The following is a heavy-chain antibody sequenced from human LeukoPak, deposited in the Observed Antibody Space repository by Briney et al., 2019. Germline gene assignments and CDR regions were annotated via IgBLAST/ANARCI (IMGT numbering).Heavy chain of an antibody. V-gene: IGHV1-69*01. D-gene: IGHD2-21*01. J-gene: IGHJ5*02. Sequence: SVKVSCKASGGTFSSYAISWVRQAPGQGLEWMGGIIPIFGTANYAQKFQGRVTITADESTSTAYMELSSLRSEVTAVYYCASSSSELFNNWFDPWGQGTLVTVSS. CDR3: ASSSSELFNNWFDP. CDR1: GGTFSSYA. CDR2: IIPIFGTA.